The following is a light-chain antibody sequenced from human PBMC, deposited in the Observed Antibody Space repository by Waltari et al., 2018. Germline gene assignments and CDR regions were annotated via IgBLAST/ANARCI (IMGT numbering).Light chain of an antibody. V-gene: IGKV4-1*01. CDR3: QQYYSLPLT. J-gene: IGKJ4*01. Sequence: DIVMTQSPDSLAVSLGERPTINCKPSQSLLSRSNNKNYLAWYRQKPGQPPKLLIYWASTRESGVPDRFSGSGSGADFTLTISSLQAEDVAVYYCQQYYSLPLTFGGGTKVEI. CDR2: WAS. CDR1: QSLLSRSNNKNY.